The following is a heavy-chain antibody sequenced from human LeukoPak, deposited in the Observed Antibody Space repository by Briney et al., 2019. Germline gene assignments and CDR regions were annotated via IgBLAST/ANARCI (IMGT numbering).Heavy chain of an antibody. V-gene: IGHV1-69*04. D-gene: IGHD2-2*01. Sequence: SVKVSCKASGGTFSSYAISWVRQAPGQGLEWVGRIIPILGIANYAQRFQGRVTITADKSTSTAYMELSSLRSEDTVVYYCASKGCSSTSCLGWFDPWGQGTLVTVSS. CDR3: ASKGCSSTSCLGWFDP. CDR2: IIPILGIA. CDR1: GGTFSSYA. J-gene: IGHJ5*02.